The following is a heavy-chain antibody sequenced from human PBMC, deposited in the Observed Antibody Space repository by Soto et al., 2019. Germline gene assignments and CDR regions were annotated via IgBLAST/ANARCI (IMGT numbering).Heavy chain of an antibody. CDR1: GGSISSGGYY. V-gene: IGHV4-31*03. Sequence: QVQLQESGPGLVKPSQTLSLTCTVSGGSISSGGYYWNWIRQHPGKGLEWIGYIYYSGSTYYNPSLKCRVSKPVDTSKIQFSLKLSSVTVADPAVYYCARSVFPWGQGTLVTVSS. CDR2: IYYSGST. J-gene: IGHJ5*02. CDR3: ARSVFP.